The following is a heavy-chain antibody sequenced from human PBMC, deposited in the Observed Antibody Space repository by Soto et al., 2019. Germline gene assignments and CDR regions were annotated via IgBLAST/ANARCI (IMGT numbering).Heavy chain of an antibody. Sequence: QVQLQESGPGLVKPSQTLSLTCTVSGGSISSGGYYWSWIRQHPGKGLEWIGYIYYSGSTYYNPSLKSRVTISVDTSKNQFSLKLSSVTAADTAVYYCARDTVYSSSWPSYGMDVWGQGTTVTVSS. D-gene: IGHD6-13*01. CDR3: ARDTVYSSSWPSYGMDV. V-gene: IGHV4-31*03. CDR1: GGSISSGGYY. J-gene: IGHJ6*02. CDR2: IYYSGST.